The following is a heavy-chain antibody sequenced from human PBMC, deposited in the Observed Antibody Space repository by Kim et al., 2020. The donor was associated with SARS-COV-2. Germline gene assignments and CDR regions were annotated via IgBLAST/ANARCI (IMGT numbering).Heavy chain of an antibody. J-gene: IGHJ1*01. V-gene: IGHV4-59*13. CDR2: IHNSGSS. Sequence: SETLSLTCSVSGDSISGYHWSWFRQPPGKGLEFIGYIHNSGSSDYNPSLKSRVTISLDTSKSQFSLKVNSVTAADTAVYYCARAGRIFGGIGVIGGQGILVTVSS. CDR3: ARAGRIFGGIGVI. D-gene: IGHD3-16*02. CDR1: GDSISGYH.